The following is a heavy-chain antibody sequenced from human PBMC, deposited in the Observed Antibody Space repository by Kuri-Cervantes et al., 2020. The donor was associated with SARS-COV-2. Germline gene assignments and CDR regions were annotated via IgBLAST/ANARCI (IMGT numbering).Heavy chain of an antibody. V-gene: IGHV4-59*01. CDR2: IYYSGST. J-gene: IGHJ5*02. Sequence: SETLFLTCTVSGGSISSYYWSWIRQPPGKGLEWIGYIYYSGSTNYNPSLKSRVTISVDTSKNQFSLKLSSVTAADTAVYYCARDRSRAYYYDSSGFGAWGQGTLVTVSS. CDR3: ARDRSRAYYYDSSGFGA. D-gene: IGHD3-22*01. CDR1: GGSISSYY.